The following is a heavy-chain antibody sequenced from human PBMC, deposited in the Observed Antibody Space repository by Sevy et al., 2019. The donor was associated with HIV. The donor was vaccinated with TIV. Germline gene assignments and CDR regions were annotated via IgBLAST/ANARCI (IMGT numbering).Heavy chain of an antibody. J-gene: IGHJ4*02. CDR2: FDPEDGET. Sequence: ASVKVSCKVSGYTLTELSMHWVRQVPGKGLEWMGGFDPEDGETIYAQKFQGRVTMTEDTSTNTANMELSSLRSEDTAIYYCATGFPGEYLKCGGIRCFSDYFAYWGQGALVTVSS. CDR1: GYTLTELS. V-gene: IGHV1-24*01. CDR3: ATGFPGEYLKCGGIRCFSDYFAY. D-gene: IGHD2-15*01.